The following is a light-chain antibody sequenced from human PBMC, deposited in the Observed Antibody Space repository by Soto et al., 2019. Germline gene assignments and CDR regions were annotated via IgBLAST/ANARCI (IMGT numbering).Light chain of an antibody. CDR3: QHYNSYSEA. Sequence: DIQMTQSPTTLSASVGDRVTITCRASHSLIKWLAWYQQKPGKAPKLLIYKASTLKSGVPSRFSGSGSGTEFTLTISSLQPDDFATYYCQHYNSYSEAFGQGTKVELK. J-gene: IGKJ1*01. CDR1: HSLIKW. V-gene: IGKV1-5*03. CDR2: KAS.